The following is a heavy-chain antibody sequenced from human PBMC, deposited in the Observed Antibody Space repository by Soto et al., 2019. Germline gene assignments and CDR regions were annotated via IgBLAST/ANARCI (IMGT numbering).Heavy chain of an antibody. D-gene: IGHD2-21*01. V-gene: IGHV3-23*01. CDR3: AKDAVYNDGLWLVSD. J-gene: IGHJ4*02. Sequence: WGSLRLSCVVSGFSFNYAIILVRHAPGKGQEWVSGITGGGSTEYAASVKGRFTISRDNSKNTVHLQMNSLRAEDTAMYYCAKDAVYNDGLWLVSDWGQGTLVTVSS. CDR1: GFSFNYA. CDR2: ITGGGST.